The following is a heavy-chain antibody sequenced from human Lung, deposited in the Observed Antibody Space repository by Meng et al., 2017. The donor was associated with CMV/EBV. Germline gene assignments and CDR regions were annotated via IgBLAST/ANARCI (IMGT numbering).Heavy chain of an antibody. CDR1: GGSISSDDHY. V-gene: IGHV4-30-4*01. CDR2: IYYSGST. CDR3: SRWSLVHYNMDV. D-gene: IGHD3-16*01. Sequence: LXCTVTGGSISSDDHYWSWIRQTPGKGLEWIGYIYYSGSTYYIPSLKSRVIMSVDTSKNHVSLNLTSVTAADTAVYYCSRWSLVHYNMDVWGQGTAVTVSS. J-gene: IGHJ6*02.